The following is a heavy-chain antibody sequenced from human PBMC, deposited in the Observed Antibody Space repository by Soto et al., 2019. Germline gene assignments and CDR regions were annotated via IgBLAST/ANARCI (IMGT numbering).Heavy chain of an antibody. V-gene: IGHV4-34*01. D-gene: IGHD2-15*01. CDR3: ERDINCSGGSCYRGTIDY. CDR2: INHSGST. Sequence: SETLSLTCAVYGGSFSGYYWSWIRQPPGKGLEWIGEINHSGSTNYNPSLKSRVTISVDTSKNQFSLKLSSVTAADTAVYYCERDINCSGGSCYRGTIDYWGQGTLVTVSS. J-gene: IGHJ4*02. CDR1: GGSFSGYY.